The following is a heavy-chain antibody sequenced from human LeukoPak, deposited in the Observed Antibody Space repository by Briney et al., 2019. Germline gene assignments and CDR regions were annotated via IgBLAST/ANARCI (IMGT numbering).Heavy chain of an antibody. V-gene: IGHV3-23*01. CDR1: GFTFSSYA. CDR3: ARDLEWLSGYFQH. D-gene: IGHD3-3*01. J-gene: IGHJ1*01. Sequence: GGSLRLSCAASGFTFSSYAMSWVRQAPGKGLEWVSAISGSGGSTYYADSVKGRFTISRDNAKNSLYLQMNSLRAEDTAVYYCARDLEWLSGYFQHWGQGTLVTVSS. CDR2: ISGSGGST.